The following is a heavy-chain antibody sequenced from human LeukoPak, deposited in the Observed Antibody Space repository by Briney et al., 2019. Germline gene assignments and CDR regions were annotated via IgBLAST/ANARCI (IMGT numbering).Heavy chain of an antibody. Sequence: GASVKVSCKASGGTFSSYAISWVRQAPGQGLEWMGGIIPIFGTANYAQKFQGRVTMTRDTSTSTVYMELSSLRSEDTAVYYCARGSLATPRLFDYWGQGTLVTVSS. V-gene: IGHV1-69*05. CDR3: ARGSLATPRLFDY. CDR1: GGTFSSYA. J-gene: IGHJ4*02. CDR2: IIPIFGTA.